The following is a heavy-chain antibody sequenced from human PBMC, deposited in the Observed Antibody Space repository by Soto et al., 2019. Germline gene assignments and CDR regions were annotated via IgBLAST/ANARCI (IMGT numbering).Heavy chain of an antibody. Sequence: QVQLVQSGAEVKKPGASVKVSCKASGYTFTSYGISWVRQAPGQGLEWMGWISAYNGNTNYAQKLQGRVTMTPDTSTSTADMELRSLRSDDTAVYYCARETYGSGSHDYGMDVWGQGTTVTVSS. J-gene: IGHJ6*02. V-gene: IGHV1-18*01. CDR3: ARETYGSGSHDYGMDV. D-gene: IGHD3-10*01. CDR1: GYTFTSYG. CDR2: ISAYNGNT.